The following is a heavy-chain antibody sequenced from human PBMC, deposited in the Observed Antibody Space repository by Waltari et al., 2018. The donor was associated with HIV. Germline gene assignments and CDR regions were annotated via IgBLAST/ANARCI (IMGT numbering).Heavy chain of an antibody. D-gene: IGHD2-15*01. CDR3: ARDGLLPFDF. V-gene: IGHV3-20*04. CDR1: GFTFDDFG. Sequence: DVQLVESGGGVVRPGGSLRLSCVDSGFTFDDFGMTWVRQAPGKGLEWVSTINWNGGRTNYADSVKGRFTISRDNAKNSLYLQMNSLRAEDTALYYCARDGLLPFDFWGQGTLITVSS. J-gene: IGHJ4*02. CDR2: INWNGGRT.